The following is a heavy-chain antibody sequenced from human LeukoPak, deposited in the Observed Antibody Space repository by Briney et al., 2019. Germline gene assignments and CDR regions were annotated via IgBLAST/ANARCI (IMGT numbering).Heavy chain of an antibody. V-gene: IGHV3-30*03. CDR2: ISYDGSNK. Sequence: SGGSLRLSCAASGFTFSSYGMHWVRQAPGKGLEWVAVISYDGSNKYYADSVKGRFTISRDNAKNSLYLQMNSLRAEDTAVYYCARDHDYTTYYYYYGMDVWGQGTTVTVSS. CDR1: GFTFSSYG. D-gene: IGHD4-4*01. CDR3: ARDHDYTTYYYYYGMDV. J-gene: IGHJ6*02.